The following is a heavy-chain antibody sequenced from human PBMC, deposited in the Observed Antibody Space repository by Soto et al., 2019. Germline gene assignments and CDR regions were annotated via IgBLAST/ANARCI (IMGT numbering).Heavy chain of an antibody. CDR2: IYYSGST. CDR3: ASDRSSGWDQGYGMDV. D-gene: IGHD6-19*01. V-gene: IGHV4-59*01. J-gene: IGHJ6*02. CDR1: GGSISTYY. Sequence: TSETLSLTCTVSGGSISTYYWSWIRQPPGKGLEWIGYIYYSGSTSYNPSLKSRVTISVDTSKSQFSLKLRSVTAADTAVYYCASDRSSGWDQGYGMDVWGQGTTVTVSS.